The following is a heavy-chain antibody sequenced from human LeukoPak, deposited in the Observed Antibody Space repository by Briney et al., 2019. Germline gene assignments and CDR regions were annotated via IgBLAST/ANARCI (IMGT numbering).Heavy chain of an antibody. J-gene: IGHJ5*02. V-gene: IGHV1-46*01. D-gene: IGHD6-13*01. CDR1: GYTFTSYY. CDR2: INPSGGST. Sequence: ASVKVSCKASGYTFTSYYMHWVRQAPGQGLEWMGIINPSGGSTSYAQKLQGRVTMTTDTSTSTAYMELSSLRSEDTAVYYCARGNEYSSSWYRRYNWFDPWGQGTLVTVSS. CDR3: ARGNEYSSSWYRRYNWFDP.